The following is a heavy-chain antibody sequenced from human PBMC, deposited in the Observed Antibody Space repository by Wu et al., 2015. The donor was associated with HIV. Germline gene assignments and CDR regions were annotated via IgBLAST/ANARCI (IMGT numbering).Heavy chain of an antibody. D-gene: IGHD2/OR15-2a*01. CDR3: ATEFLHYFDD. Sequence: VQLVQSGAEVKKPGASVKVSCRISGYFLSKISMRWVRQSPGKGLEWMGGFDPEDDETTYAQSFQGRLTMTEDTSTDTAYMELSSLSSDDTAVYFCATEFLHYFDDWGQGTLVTVSS. CDR1: GYFLSKIS. V-gene: IGHV1-24*01. CDR2: FDPEDDET. J-gene: IGHJ4*02.